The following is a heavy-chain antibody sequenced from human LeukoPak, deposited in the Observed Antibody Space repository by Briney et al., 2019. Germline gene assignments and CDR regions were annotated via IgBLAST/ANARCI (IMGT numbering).Heavy chain of an antibody. CDR3: ASSPSRPRDTAMVTDYRYYFDY. D-gene: IGHD5-18*01. V-gene: IGHV1-69*06. Sequence: SVKVSCKASGGTFSSYAISWVRQAPGQGLEWMGGIIPIFGTANYAQKFQGRVTITADKSTSTAYMELSSLRSEDTAVYYCASSPSRPRDTAMVTDYRYYFDYWGQGTLVTVSS. J-gene: IGHJ4*02. CDR2: IIPIFGTA. CDR1: GGTFSSYA.